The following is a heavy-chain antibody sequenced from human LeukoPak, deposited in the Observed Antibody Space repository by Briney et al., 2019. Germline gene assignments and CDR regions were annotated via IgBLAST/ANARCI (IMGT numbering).Heavy chain of an antibody. J-gene: IGHJ4*02. CDR1: GGSISSGSYY. CDR2: IYTSGST. V-gene: IGHV4-61*02. CDR3: ARDPYCSGGSCYSY. Sequence: SQTLSLTCTVSGGSISSGSYYWSWIRQPAGKGLEWIGRIYTSGSTNYNPSLKSRVTISVDTSKNQFSLKLSSVTAADTAVYYCARDPYCSGGSCYSYWGQGTLATVSS. D-gene: IGHD2-15*01.